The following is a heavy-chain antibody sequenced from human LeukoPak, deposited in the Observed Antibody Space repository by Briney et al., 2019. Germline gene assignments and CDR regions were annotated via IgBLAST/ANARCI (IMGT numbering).Heavy chain of an antibody. V-gene: IGHV3-23*01. Sequence: AGGSLRLSWAASGFTFSSYAMSWVRQAPGKRLEWVSAISGSGGSTYYADSVKGRFTISRDNSKNTLYLQMNSLRAEDTAVYYCAKQDAYCGGDCYSIDYWGQGTLVTVSS. D-gene: IGHD2-21*02. CDR2: ISGSGGST. CDR3: AKQDAYCGGDCYSIDY. CDR1: GFTFSSYA. J-gene: IGHJ4*02.